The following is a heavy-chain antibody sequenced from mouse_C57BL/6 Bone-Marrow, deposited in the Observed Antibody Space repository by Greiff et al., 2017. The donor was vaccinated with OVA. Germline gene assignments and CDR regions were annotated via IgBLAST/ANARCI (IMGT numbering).Heavy chain of an antibody. CDR3: ARHPGSSDYVMDY. CDR2: IWSDGST. V-gene: IGHV2-6-1*01. CDR1: GFSLTSYG. J-gene: IGHJ4*01. D-gene: IGHD3-2*02. Sequence: QVQLKESGPGLVAPSQSLSITCTVSGFSLTSYGVHWVRQPPGKGLEWLVVIWSDGSTTYNSALKSRLIISKDNSKTQVFLKMNSRQTDDTAMYYCARHPGSSDYVMDYWGQGTSVTVSS.